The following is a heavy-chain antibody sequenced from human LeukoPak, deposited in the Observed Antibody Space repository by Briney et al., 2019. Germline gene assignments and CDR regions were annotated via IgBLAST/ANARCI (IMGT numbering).Heavy chain of an antibody. CDR3: AKAPLSIAVAGTRWFDP. CDR2: ISGSGGST. J-gene: IGHJ5*02. Sequence: PGGSLRLSCAASGFTFSSYAMSWVRQALGKGLEWVSAISGSGGSTYYADSVKGRFTISRDNSKNTLYLQMNSLRAEDTAVYYCAKAPLSIAVAGTRWFDPWGQGTLVTVSS. V-gene: IGHV3-23*01. D-gene: IGHD6-19*01. CDR1: GFTFSSYA.